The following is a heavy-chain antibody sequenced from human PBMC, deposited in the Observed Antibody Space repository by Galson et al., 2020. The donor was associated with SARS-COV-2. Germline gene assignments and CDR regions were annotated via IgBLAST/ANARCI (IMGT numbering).Heavy chain of an antibody. CDR3: ASDVAFSAYDGDF. CDR1: GYVFTGYY. CDR2: INPNTGDT. D-gene: IGHD5-12*01. J-gene: IGHJ4*02. V-gene: IGHV1-2*06. Sequence: GESLKISCKASGYVFTGYYIHWVRQAPGQGREWMGRINPNTGDTNYAQKFQGRVSVTRDTSITTAYMDLSSLTSDDTAIYYCASDVAFSAYDGDFWGQGTLVTVSS.